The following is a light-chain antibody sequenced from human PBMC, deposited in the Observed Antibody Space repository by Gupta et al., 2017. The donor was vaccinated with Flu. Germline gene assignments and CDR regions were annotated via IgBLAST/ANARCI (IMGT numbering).Light chain of an antibody. CDR2: DVS. CDR3: ISSTTSSTLVV. J-gene: IGLJ2*01. V-gene: IGLV2-14*03. CDR1: SSDVGGYKY. Sequence: SSDVGGYKYVSWYQQHPGKAPKLMIYDVSNRPSGISNRFSGSKSGNTASLTISGLQAEDEADYYCISSTTSSTLVVFGGGTKLTVL.